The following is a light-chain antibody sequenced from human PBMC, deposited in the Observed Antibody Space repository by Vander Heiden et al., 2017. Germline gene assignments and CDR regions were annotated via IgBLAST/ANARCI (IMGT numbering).Light chain of an antibody. J-gene: IGLJ3*02. V-gene: IGLV1-40*01. CDR2: GNT. CDR1: SSNIGAGYD. CDR3: QSYDSSLSGGV. Sequence: QSALTQPPSVSAASGPRVTISCTGSSSNIGAGYDVHWYQQLPGTAPKLLIYGNTNRPSGVPDRFSGSKSGTSASLAITGLQAEDEADYYCQSYDSSLSGGVFGGGTKLTVL.